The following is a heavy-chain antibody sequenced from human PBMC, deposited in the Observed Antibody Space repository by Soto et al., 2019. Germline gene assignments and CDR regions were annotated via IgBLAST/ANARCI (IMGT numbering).Heavy chain of an antibody. V-gene: IGHV5-51*01. CDR3: ASYYYDSSVLPHAFDI. J-gene: IGHJ3*02. CDR2: IYPGDSDT. D-gene: IGHD3-22*01. CDR1: GYSFTSYW. Sequence: GASLKISCKGSGYSFTSYWIGWVRQMPGKGLEWMGIIYPGDSDTRYSPSFQGQVTISADKSISTAYLQWSSLKASDTAMYYCASYYYDSSVLPHAFDIWGQGTMVTVSS.